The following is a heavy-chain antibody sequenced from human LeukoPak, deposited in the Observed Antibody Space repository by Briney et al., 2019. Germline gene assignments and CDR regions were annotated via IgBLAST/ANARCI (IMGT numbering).Heavy chain of an antibody. D-gene: IGHD4-17*01. V-gene: IGHV3-21*01. J-gene: IGHJ4*02. CDR2: ISSSSSYI. Sequence: GGSLRLSCAASGFSFSRFGMNWVRQAPGKGLEWVSSISSSSSYIYYADSVKGRFTISRDNAKNSLYLQMNSLRAEDTAVYYCARNRYGDYSIDYWGQGTLVTVSS. CDR1: GFSFSRFG. CDR3: ARNRYGDYSIDY.